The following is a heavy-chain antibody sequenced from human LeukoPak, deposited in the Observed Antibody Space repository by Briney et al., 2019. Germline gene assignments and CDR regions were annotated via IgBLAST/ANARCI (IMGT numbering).Heavy chain of an antibody. J-gene: IGHJ5*02. CDR1: GGTFSSYA. V-gene: IGHV1-69*13. D-gene: IGHD3-10*01. CDR2: IIPIFGTA. CDR3: ARALWFGELIRFDWFDP. Sequence: ASVKVSCKASGGTFSSYAISWVRQAPGQGLEWMGGIIPIFGTANYAQKFQGRVTITADESTSTAYMELSSLRSEDTAVYYCARALWFGELIRFDWFDPWGQGTLVTVSS.